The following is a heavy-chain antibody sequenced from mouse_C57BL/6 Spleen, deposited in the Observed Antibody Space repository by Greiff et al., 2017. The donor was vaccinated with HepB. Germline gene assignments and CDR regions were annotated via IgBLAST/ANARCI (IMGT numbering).Heavy chain of an antibody. CDR2: IDPSDSYT. J-gene: IGHJ3*01. D-gene: IGHD3-2*02. CDR3: ARKALLGAY. Sequence: VQLQQPGAELVKPGASVKLSCKASGYTFTSYWMQWVKQRPGQGLEWIGEIDPSDSYTNYNQKFKGKATLTVDTSSSTAYMQLSSLTSEDSAVYYCARKALLGAYWGQGTLVTVSA. V-gene: IGHV1-50*01. CDR1: GYTFTSYW.